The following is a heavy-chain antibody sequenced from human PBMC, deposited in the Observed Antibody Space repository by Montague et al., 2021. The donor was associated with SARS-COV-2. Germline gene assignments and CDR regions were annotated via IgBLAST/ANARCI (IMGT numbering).Heavy chain of an antibody. J-gene: IGHJ4*02. D-gene: IGHD3-22*01. CDR1: DGSFSDYS. V-gene: IGHV4-34*01. CDR2: INHRGST. CDR3: ARGRQHINMVVVVVTGGEYYFDF. Sequence: SETLSLTCAVSDGSFSDYSWTWIRQPPGKGLEWIGDINHRGSTNYNPSLKSRVTISVDTSKNQFSLKMTSVTAADTAVYYCARGRQHINMVVVVVTGGEYYFDFWGQGTLVAVSS.